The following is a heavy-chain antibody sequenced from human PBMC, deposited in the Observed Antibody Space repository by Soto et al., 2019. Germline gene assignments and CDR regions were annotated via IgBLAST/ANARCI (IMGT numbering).Heavy chain of an antibody. Sequence: SLTCAVYGGSFSGYYWSWIRQPPGKGLEWIGEINHSGSTNYNPSLKSRVTISVDTSKNQFSLKLSSVTAADTAVYYCARGIAAAGTLWFDPWGQGTLVTVSS. CDR3: ARGIAAAGTLWFDP. J-gene: IGHJ5*02. D-gene: IGHD6-13*01. CDR2: INHSGST. CDR1: GGSFSGYY. V-gene: IGHV4-34*01.